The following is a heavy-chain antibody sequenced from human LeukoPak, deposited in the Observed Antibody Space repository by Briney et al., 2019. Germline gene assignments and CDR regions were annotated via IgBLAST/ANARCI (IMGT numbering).Heavy chain of an antibody. CDR3: ARGLTFLDV. CDR1: GLTASSNY. Sequence: GGSLRLSCAASGLTASSNYITWVRQAPGKGLEWVSVTYSGGSTFYADSVKGRFTISRDNSKNTLYLQMNSLRVDDTAVYFCARGLTFLDVWGQGTTVTVSS. J-gene: IGHJ6*02. V-gene: IGHV3-53*01. D-gene: IGHD2-21*01. CDR2: TYSGGST.